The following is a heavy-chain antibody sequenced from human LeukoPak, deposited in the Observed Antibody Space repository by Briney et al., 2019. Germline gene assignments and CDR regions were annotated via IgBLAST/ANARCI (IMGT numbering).Heavy chain of an antibody. CDR3: ASSFYDSSGYSWRWFDP. Sequence: PSETLSLTCTVSGGSISSYYWSWIRQPAGKGLEWIGHIYPTGNTNYNPSLKSRVTMSVDTSKNQFSLRLSSVTAADTAVYYCASSFYDSSGYSWRWFDPWGQGTLVTVSS. J-gene: IGHJ5*02. CDR2: IYPTGNT. V-gene: IGHV4-4*07. D-gene: IGHD3-22*01. CDR1: GGSISSYY.